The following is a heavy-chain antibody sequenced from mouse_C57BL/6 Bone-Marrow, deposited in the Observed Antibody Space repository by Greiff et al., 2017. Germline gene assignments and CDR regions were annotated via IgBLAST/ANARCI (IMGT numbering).Heavy chain of an antibody. D-gene: IGHD1-1*01. J-gene: IGHJ4*01. CDR1: GFHFSSSG. V-gene: IGHV5-6*01. CDR2: ISSGGSYD. CDR3: ASPTVYYAMDY. Sequence: EVHLVESGGELVKPGGSLKLTCAVSGFHFSSSGMSWVRQTPDKRLEWVATISSGGSYDYYQDSVKGRFTISSDNDKNTLYLQMSMLNSEDTAMYYCASPTVYYAMDYWGQGTSVTVSS.